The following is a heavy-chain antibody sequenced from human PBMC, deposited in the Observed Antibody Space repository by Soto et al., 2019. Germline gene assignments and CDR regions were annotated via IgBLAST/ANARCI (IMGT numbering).Heavy chain of an antibody. CDR1: GDTFTSYA. Sequence: QVQLVQSGAEVKKPGSSVKVSCKTSGDTFTSYAISWVRQAPGQGLEWMGGIIPFFNTSNYARKFQGRVTITADESTSTAYMELRSLRSDDTGMYYCARESAYGGNAVAFDHWGQGTLVTVSS. J-gene: IGHJ4*02. CDR2: IIPFFNTS. V-gene: IGHV1-69*01. CDR3: ARESAYGGNAVAFDH. D-gene: IGHD1-26*01.